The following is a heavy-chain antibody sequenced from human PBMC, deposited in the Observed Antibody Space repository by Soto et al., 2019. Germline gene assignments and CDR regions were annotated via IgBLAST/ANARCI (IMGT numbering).Heavy chain of an antibody. CDR1: GSSMSDYY. CDR2: IYHTGTT. D-gene: IGHD3-16*01. J-gene: IGHJ4*02. V-gene: IGHV4-59*01. Sequence: QVQLQESGPGLVKPSGTLSLTCHVSGSSMSDYYWSWIRQSPGKGLEWFGYIYHTGTTNYNPPLTIRVTMSIDTSSNQFSLRVRSVTAADTAVYFCTRIPLDYTSGPDFWCQGTQVTVSS. CDR3: TRIPLDYTSGPDF.